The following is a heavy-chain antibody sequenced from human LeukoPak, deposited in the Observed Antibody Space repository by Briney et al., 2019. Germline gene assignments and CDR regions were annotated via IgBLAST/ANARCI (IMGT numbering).Heavy chain of an antibody. J-gene: IGHJ4*02. D-gene: IGHD3-22*01. CDR1: GFTFSSYS. CDR3: GTTYYYDSSGYYPPFFDY. V-gene: IGHV3-21*01. Sequence: GGSLRLSCAASGFTFSSYSMNWVRQAPGKGLEWVSSISSSSSYIYYADSVKGRFTISRDNAKNSLYLQMNSLRAEDTAVYYCGTTYYYDSSGYYPPFFDYWGQGTLVTVSS. CDR2: ISSSSSYI.